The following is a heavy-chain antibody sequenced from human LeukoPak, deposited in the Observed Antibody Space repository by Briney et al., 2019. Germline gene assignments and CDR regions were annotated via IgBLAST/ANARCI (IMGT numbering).Heavy chain of an antibody. V-gene: IGHV4-4*07. Sequence: SDTLSLTCAVSGGSISSYYWSWIRQPAGKGLEWIGRISTGGTTNYNPSLTSRITMSVDTSKNQFSLNLTSVTAADTAVYYCARELSPSRAHDYWGQGTLVTVSS. J-gene: IGHJ4*02. D-gene: IGHD5-24*01. CDR2: ISTGGTT. CDR3: ARELSPSRAHDY. CDR1: GGSISSYY.